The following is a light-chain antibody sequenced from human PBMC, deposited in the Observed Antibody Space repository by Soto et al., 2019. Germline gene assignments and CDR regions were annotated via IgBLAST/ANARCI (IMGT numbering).Light chain of an antibody. CDR1: SSDVGNYNY. V-gene: IGLV2-14*03. J-gene: IGLJ1*01. CDR2: GVS. Sequence: QSALTQPASVSGSPGQSITISCTGTSSDVGNYNYVSWYQQHPGKVPKLMIFGVSNRPTGVSDRFSGSKSGNTASLTISGPQAEGEADYPCSSFGGGYYVLGTWTKLTVL. CDR3: SSFGGGYYV.